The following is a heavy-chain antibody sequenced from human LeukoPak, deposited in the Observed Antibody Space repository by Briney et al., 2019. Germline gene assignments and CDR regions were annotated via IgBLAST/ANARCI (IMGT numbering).Heavy chain of an antibody. J-gene: IGHJ6*03. CDR1: GGTFSIYP. Sequence: SVKVSCKASGGTFSIYPINWVRQAPGQGLEWMGGIIPTFGTPNYAQKFQGRVTITTDESTTTAYMELSSLRSDDTALYFCATETQTGTAGYMDVWGKGTTVLVSS. D-gene: IGHD1-7*01. V-gene: IGHV1-69*05. CDR3: ATETQTGTAGYMDV. CDR2: IIPTFGTP.